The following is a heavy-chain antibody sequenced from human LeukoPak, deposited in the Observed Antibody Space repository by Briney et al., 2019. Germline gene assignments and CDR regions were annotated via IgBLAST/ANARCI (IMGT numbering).Heavy chain of an antibody. CDR3: ARDPSHYDFWSGYYED. D-gene: IGHD3-3*01. CDR1: GFTVSSNY. V-gene: IGHV3-53*04. J-gene: IGHJ4*02. Sequence: GGSLRLSCAASGFTVSSNYMSWVRQAPGKGLEWVSVIYSGGSTYYADSVKGRFTISRHNSKNTLYLQMNSLRAEDTAVYYCARDPSHYDFWSGYYEDWGQGTLVTVSS. CDR2: IYSGGST.